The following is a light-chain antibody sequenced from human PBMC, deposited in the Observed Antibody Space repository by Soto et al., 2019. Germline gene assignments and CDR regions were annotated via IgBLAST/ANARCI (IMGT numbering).Light chain of an antibody. Sequence: EIVLTQSPATLSLSPGERATLSCRASQSISSYLAWYQHRPGQAPRLLIYDASNRATGVPARFSGSGSGTDFTLTISSLEPEDFAVYYCQQRNNWPSLSFGGGTKVEIK. J-gene: IGKJ4*01. CDR3: QQRNNWPSLS. CDR2: DAS. CDR1: QSISSY. V-gene: IGKV3-11*01.